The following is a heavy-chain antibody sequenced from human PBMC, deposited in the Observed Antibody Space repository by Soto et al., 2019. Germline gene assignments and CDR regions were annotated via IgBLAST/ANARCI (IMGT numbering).Heavy chain of an antibody. J-gene: IGHJ5*02. Sequence: PGGSLNLTCAVYVWTVSGYYWNWIRQPPGKGLEWIGEINHTGGTHYNPSPKSRVTMSVDTSKNQFSLRLSSVTAADTAIYYCATRITVFGLLIPPFDLWGQGTQVTVSS. D-gene: IGHD3-3*01. CDR1: VWTVSGYY. CDR2: INHTGGT. V-gene: IGHV4-34*08. CDR3: ATRITVFGLLIPPFDL.